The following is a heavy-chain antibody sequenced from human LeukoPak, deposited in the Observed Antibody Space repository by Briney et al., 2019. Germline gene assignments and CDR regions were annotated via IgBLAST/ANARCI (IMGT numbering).Heavy chain of an antibody. CDR1: GFTFSSYS. Sequence: GGSLILSCAASGFTFSSYSINWVRQAPGKGLEWVSSISSSSNYIYYAASVKGRFTISRDNAKTSLYLQMHSLRAEDTAVYYCARAFYDFLTGYLYYFDYWGQGTLVTVSS. CDR2: ISSSSNYI. D-gene: IGHD3-9*01. V-gene: IGHV3-21*01. J-gene: IGHJ4*02. CDR3: ARAFYDFLTGYLYYFDY.